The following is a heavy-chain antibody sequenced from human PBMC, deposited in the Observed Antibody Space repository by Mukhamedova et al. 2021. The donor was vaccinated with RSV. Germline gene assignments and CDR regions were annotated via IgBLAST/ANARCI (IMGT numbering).Heavy chain of an antibody. J-gene: IGHJ4*02. V-gene: IGHV1-46*01. D-gene: IGHD1-7*01. CDR3: ARGSTGGGNFYYVDY. CDR2: INPSGVST. Sequence: YYMHWLRQALGQGLEWMGIINPSGVSTNYAQKFEGRVTMTRDTSTSAVYMELSSVRSEGSAVYYCARGSTGGGNFYYVDYLGPG. CDR1: YY.